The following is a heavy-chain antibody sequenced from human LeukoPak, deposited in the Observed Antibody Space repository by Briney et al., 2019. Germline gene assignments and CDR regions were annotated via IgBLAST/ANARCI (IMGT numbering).Heavy chain of an antibody. Sequence: SETLSLTCAVYGGSFSGYYWSWIRQPPGKGLEWIGEINHSGSTNYNPSLKRRVTISVDTSKNQFSLKLSSVTAADTAVYYCARGDDTDTHWFDPWGQGTLVTVSS. CDR1: GGSFSGYY. CDR2: INHSGST. D-gene: IGHD5-18*01. V-gene: IGHV4-34*01. CDR3: ARGDDTDTHWFDP. J-gene: IGHJ5*02.